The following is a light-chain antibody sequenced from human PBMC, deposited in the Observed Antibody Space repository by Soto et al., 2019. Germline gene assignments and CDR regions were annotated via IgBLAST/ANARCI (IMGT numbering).Light chain of an antibody. CDR3: CSYAGSTTVVV. V-gene: IGLV2-23*03. Sequence: QSALTQPASVSGSPGQSITISCTGTSSDVGSYNLVCWYQQQPGKAPKLMIYEGIKRPPGVSNRFSGSKSGNTASLTISGLHAEDEADYYCCSYAGSTTVVVFGGGTKVTVL. CDR2: EGI. J-gene: IGLJ2*01. CDR1: SSDVGSYNL.